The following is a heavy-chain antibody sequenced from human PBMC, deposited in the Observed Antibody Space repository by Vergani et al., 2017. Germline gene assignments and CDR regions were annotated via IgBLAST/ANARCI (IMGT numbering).Heavy chain of an antibody. J-gene: IGHJ1*01. Sequence: QVQLQESGPGLVKPSQTLSLTCTVSGGSISSGGYYWSWIRQPPGKGLGWIGYIYYSGSTYYNPSLKSRVTISVDTSKNQFSLKLSSVTAADTAVYYCAREGGGDYYDRETQHWGQGTLVTVSS. CDR2: IYYSGST. D-gene: IGHD3-22*01. V-gene: IGHV4-31*03. CDR1: GGSISSGGYY. CDR3: AREGGGDYYDRETQH.